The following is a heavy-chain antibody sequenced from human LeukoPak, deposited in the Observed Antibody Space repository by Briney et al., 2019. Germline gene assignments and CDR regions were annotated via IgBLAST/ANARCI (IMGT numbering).Heavy chain of an antibody. CDR3: ARLCSIRWCLHDWFDP. Sequence: SVKVSCKASGGTFSSYAISWVRQAPGQGLEWMGGIIPIFGTANYAQKFQGRVTITADKSTSTAYMELRSLRSDDTAVYYCARLCSIRWCLHDWFDPWGQGTLVTVSS. CDR2: IIPIFGTA. J-gene: IGHJ5*02. V-gene: IGHV1-69*06. D-gene: IGHD2-21*01. CDR1: GGTFSSYA.